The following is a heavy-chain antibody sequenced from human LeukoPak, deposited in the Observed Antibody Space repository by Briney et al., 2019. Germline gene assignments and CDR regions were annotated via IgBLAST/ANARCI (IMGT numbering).Heavy chain of an antibody. V-gene: IGHV4-59*01. D-gene: IGHD2-15*01. Sequence: PSETLSLTFTVSGGSISSYYWSWIRQPPGKGLEWIGYIYYSGSTNYNPSLKSRVTISVDTSKNQFSLKLSSVTAADTAVYYCARREDGGGNFDYWGQGTLVTVSS. CDR2: IYYSGST. CDR3: ARREDGGGNFDY. CDR1: GGSISSYY. J-gene: IGHJ4*02.